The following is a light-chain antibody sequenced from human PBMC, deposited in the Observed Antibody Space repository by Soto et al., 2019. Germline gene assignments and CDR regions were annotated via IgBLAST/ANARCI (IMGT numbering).Light chain of an antibody. V-gene: IGLV1-40*01. Sequence: SVLTQPPSVSGAPGQRVTISCTGSSSNIGAGYDVHWYQQLPGRAPKLLIYGNTNRPSGVPDRFSGSKSGTSASLAITGLQAEDEADYYCLSFDSSLSVVFGGVTKVTVL. CDR3: LSFDSSLSVV. CDR1: SSNIGAGYD. J-gene: IGLJ2*01. CDR2: GNT.